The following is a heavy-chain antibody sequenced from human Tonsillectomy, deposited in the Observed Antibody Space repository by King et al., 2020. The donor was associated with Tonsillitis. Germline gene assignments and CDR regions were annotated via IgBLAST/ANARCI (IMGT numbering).Heavy chain of an antibody. V-gene: IGHV4-30-4*07. CDR1: GGSIRSGGYS. CDR2: IYYSGST. J-gene: IGHJ6*02. D-gene: IGHD5-18*01. CDR3: ARMGGEDTAMFSPRHYYYYYYGIDV. Sequence: QLQESGPGLVKPSQTLSLTCAVSGGSIRSGGYSWCWIRQPPGKGLEWIGYIYYSGSTYYNPSIKSRVTISVDTSKNQFSLKLGYVTAADTAVYYCARMGGEDTAMFSPRHYYYYYYGIDVWGQGTTVTVSS.